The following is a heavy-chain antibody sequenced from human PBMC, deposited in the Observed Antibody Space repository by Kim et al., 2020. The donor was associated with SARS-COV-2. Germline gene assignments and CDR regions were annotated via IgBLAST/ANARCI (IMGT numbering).Heavy chain of an antibody. D-gene: IGHD2-2*01. CDR1: GFTFTSYA. J-gene: IGHJ5*02. Sequence: GGSLRLSCAASGFTFTSYAMSWVRQAPGKGLEWVSSISGSGGSTYYADSVKGRFTISRDNSKNTLYLQMNSLRAEDTAVYYCAKNYCSSTSCRINWFDPCGQGTLVTVSS. CDR2: ISGSGGST. V-gene: IGHV3-23*01. CDR3: AKNYCSSTSCRINWFDP.